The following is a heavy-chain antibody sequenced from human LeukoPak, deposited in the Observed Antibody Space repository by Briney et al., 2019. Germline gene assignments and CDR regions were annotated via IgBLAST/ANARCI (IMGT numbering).Heavy chain of an antibody. D-gene: IGHD6-19*01. J-gene: IGHJ5*02. V-gene: IGHV4-30-2*01. CDR1: GGSISSGGYY. CDR2: IYHSGST. CDR3: ARGRIAVAP. Sequence: SQTLSLTCTVSGGSISSGGYYWSWIRQPPGKGLEWIGYIYHSGSTYYNPSLKGRVTISVDTSKNQFSLKLSSVTAADTAVYYCARGRIAVAPWGQGTLVTVSS.